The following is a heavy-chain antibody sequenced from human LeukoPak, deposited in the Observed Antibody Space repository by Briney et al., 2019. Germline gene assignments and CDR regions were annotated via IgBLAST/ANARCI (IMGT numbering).Heavy chain of an antibody. V-gene: IGHV3-64*01. D-gene: IGHD2-15*01. CDR1: GFTFSDYP. CDR2: ITTNGGST. Sequence: PGGSLRLSCAASGFTFSDYPMHWVRQAPGKGLEYVSAITTNGGSTYYANSVKGRFIISRDNSKNTLYLQMGSLRVEDMAVYYCARLSPIVVAPGALDIWGQGTMVTVSS. CDR3: ARLSPIVVAPGALDI. J-gene: IGHJ3*02.